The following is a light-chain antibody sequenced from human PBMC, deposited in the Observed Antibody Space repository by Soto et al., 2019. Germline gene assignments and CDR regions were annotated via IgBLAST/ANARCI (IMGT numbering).Light chain of an antibody. CDR3: QVWDSSSDHRHVV. CDR2: YDS. Sequence: SYELTQPPSVSVAPGKTARITCGGNNIGSKSVHWYQQKPGQAPVLVIYYDSDRPSGIPERFSGSNFGNTATLTISRVEAGDEADYYCQVWDSSSDHRHVVFGGGTKLTVL. J-gene: IGLJ2*01. V-gene: IGLV3-21*04. CDR1: NIGSKS.